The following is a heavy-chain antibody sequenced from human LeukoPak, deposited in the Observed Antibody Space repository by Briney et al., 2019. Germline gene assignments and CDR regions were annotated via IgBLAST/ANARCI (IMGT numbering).Heavy chain of an antibody. CDR1: GFTFSSYW. J-gene: IGHJ4*02. CDR3: ARALYNGNSEMGY. V-gene: IGHV3-7*01. Sequence: GGSLRLSCAASGFTFSSYWMTWVRQAPGKGLEWVANINQDGSEKYYVGSVKGRFTFSRDNAKSSLFLQMSSLRAEDTAVYYCARALYNGNSEMGYWGQGTLVTVSS. D-gene: IGHD4-23*01. CDR2: INQDGSEK.